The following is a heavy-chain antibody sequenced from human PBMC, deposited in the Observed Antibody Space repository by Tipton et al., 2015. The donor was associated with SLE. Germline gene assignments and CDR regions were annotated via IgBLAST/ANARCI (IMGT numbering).Heavy chain of an antibody. D-gene: IGHD3-22*01. CDR2: IYTSGST. Sequence: TLSLTCTVSGGSISSGSYYWSWIRQPAGKGLEWIGYIYTSGSTNYNPSLKSRVTISVDSSKNQFSLRLTSVTAADTAVYYCARYYYDASGVVFFDYWGQGTPVTVSS. CDR1: GGSISSGSYY. J-gene: IGHJ4*02. CDR3: ARYYYDASGVVFFDY. V-gene: IGHV4-61*09.